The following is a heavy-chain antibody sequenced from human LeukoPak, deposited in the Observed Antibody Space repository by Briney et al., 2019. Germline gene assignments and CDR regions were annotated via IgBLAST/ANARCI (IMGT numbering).Heavy chain of an antibody. D-gene: IGHD3-22*01. V-gene: IGHV3-7*04. CDR1: GFTFRSYG. J-gene: IGHJ3*02. Sequence: GGSLRLSCGASGFTFRSYGMSGVRQAPGKGLDWLANIKEDGSEKYYVDSVKGRFTISRDNAKNSLNLQMNSLRAEDTAVYYCAREYFDSSGYYDAFDIWGQGTKVTVSS. CDR2: IKEDGSEK. CDR3: AREYFDSSGYYDAFDI.